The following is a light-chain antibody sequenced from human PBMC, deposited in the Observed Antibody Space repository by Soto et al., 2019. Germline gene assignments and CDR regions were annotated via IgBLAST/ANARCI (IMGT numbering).Light chain of an antibody. CDR1: SSNIGPGFD. V-gene: IGLV1-40*01. Sequence: QSVLTQPPSVSGAPGQRVTISCTGTSSNIGPGFDVHRYQQLPETAPRLLIYENNNRPSGVPDRFSGSRSGTSASLAITGLEAEDEADYYCQSYDSRLNAPIFGGGTKLTVL. J-gene: IGLJ2*01. CDR3: QSYDSRLNAPI. CDR2: ENN.